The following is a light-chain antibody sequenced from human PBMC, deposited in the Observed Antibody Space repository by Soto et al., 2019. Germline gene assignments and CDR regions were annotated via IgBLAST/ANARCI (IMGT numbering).Light chain of an antibody. Sequence: EIVLTQSPGTLSLSPGERATVFCRASQGVESSYLAWFQQKPGQAPRLLIYGASRRATGVPATFSGSGSWTDISLTITRLEPEGLAAYYCHQYETSSCTFGQGTKVEI. CDR1: QGVESSY. CDR3: HQYETSSCT. V-gene: IGKV3-20*01. CDR2: GAS. J-gene: IGKJ1*01.